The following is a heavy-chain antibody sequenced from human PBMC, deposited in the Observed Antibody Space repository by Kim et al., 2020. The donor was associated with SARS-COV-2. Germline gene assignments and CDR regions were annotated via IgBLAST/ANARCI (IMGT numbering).Heavy chain of an antibody. CDR1: GFTVSSNY. Sequence: GGSLRLSCAASGFTVSSNYMSWVRQAPGKGLEWVSLIYRGGRTSKATPGRGGSTISRTNSKNTLYLQMNSLRAEDTAVYYCARERRRGYYDSSGPLPPEYAFDIWGQGTMVTVSS. CDR3: ARERRRGYYDSSGPLPPEYAFDI. CDR2: IYRGGRT. V-gene: IGHV3-53*01. D-gene: IGHD3-22*01. J-gene: IGHJ3*02.